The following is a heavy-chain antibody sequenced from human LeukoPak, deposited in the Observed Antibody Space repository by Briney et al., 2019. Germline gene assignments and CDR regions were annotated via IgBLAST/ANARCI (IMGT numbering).Heavy chain of an antibody. CDR2: ISASGGTT. J-gene: IGHJ4*02. D-gene: IGHD6-13*01. CDR3: AKDKAPGSWHTPSDY. Sequence: GRSLTLACATSGFTFSTYAMSWVRQPPGKGLELVSGISASGGTTYYADSVKGRFTISRDNSKNTLYLQMNSLRGEDTAVYYCAKDKAPGSWHTPSDYWGQGTLVTVSS. CDR1: GFTFSTYA. V-gene: IGHV3-23*01.